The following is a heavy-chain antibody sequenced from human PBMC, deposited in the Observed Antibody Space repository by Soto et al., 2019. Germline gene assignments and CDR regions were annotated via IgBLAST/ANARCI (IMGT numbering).Heavy chain of an antibody. Sequence: PGASVKVSCKASGYTFTSYGISWVRQAPGQGLEWMGWISAYNGNTNYAQRLQGRVTMTTDTSTSTAYMELRSLRSDDTAVYYCARGSGMITFGGVIVPGYYYGMDVWGQGTTVTVSS. J-gene: IGHJ6*02. CDR2: ISAYNGNT. CDR3: ARGSGMITFGGVIVPGYYYGMDV. D-gene: IGHD3-16*02. V-gene: IGHV1-18*01. CDR1: GYTFTSYG.